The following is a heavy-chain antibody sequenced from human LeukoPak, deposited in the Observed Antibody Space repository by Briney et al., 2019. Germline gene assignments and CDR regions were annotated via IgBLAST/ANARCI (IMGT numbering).Heavy chain of an antibody. CDR1: GGTFSSYA. CDR2: ISAYNGNT. D-gene: IGHD2-2*01. CDR3: ARGGPYCSSTSCNSVYGWFDP. Sequence: GSSVKVSCKASGGTFSSYAISWVRQAPGQGLEWMGWISAYNGNTNYAQKLQGRVTMTTDTSTSTAYMELRSLRFDDTAVYYCARGGPYCSSTSCNSVYGWFDPWGQGTLVTVSS. J-gene: IGHJ5*02. V-gene: IGHV1-18*01.